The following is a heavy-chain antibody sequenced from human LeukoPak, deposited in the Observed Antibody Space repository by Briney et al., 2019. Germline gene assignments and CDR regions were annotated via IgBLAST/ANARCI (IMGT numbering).Heavy chain of an antibody. Sequence: SETLSLTCAVSGYSLSSCYYWGWIRQPPGKGLEWIGSIYHSGSTYYNPSLKSRLTISVDTSKNQFSLKLSSVTAADTAVYYCATHWSSTSCYENGIDVWGERTTVSASS. CDR1: GYSLSSCYY. J-gene: IGHJ6*04. D-gene: IGHD2-2*01. V-gene: IGHV4-38-2*01. CDR3: ATHWSSTSCYENGIDV. CDR2: IYHSGST.